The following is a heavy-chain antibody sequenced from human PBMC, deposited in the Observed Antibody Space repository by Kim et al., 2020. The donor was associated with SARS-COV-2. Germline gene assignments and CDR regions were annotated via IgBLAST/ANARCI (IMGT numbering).Heavy chain of an antibody. D-gene: IGHD2-15*01. CDR3: ARERLDCSGGSCYGYYYYGMDV. CDR1: GFTFSSYE. Sequence: GGSLRLSCAASGFTFSSYEMNWVRQAPGKGLEWVSYISSSGNTIYYADSVKGRVTISRDNAKNSLFLKMNSLRPEDTAVYYCARERLDCSGGSCYGYYYYGMDVWGQGTTVTVSS. J-gene: IGHJ6*02. V-gene: IGHV3-48*03. CDR2: ISSSGNTI.